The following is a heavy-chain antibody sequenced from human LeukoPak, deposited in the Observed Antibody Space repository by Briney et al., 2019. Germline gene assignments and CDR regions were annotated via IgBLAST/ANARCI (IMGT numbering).Heavy chain of an antibody. D-gene: IGHD2-15*01. Sequence: SETLSLTCAVYGGSFSGYYWSWIRQPPGKGLEWIGEINHSGSTNYNPSLKSRVTISVDTSKNQFSLKLSSVTAVDTAVYYCARGDNADVVVVAAVPEPNRFDPWGQGTLVTVSS. CDR2: INHSGST. J-gene: IGHJ5*02. CDR1: GGSFSGYY. V-gene: IGHV4-34*01. CDR3: ARGDNADVVVVAAVPEPNRFDP.